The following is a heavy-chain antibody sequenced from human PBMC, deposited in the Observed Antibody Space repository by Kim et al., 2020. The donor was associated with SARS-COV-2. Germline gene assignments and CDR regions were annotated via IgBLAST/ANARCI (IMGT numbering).Heavy chain of an antibody. CDR1: GYTLTELS. Sequence: SVNVSCKVSGYTLTELSMHWVRQAPGKGLEWMGGFDPEDGETIYAQKFQGRVTMTEDTSTDTAYMELSSLRSEDTAVYYCATAPRGGGAFDIWGQGTMVTVSS. D-gene: IGHD3-16*01. CDR3: ATAPRGGGAFDI. J-gene: IGHJ3*02. CDR2: FDPEDGET. V-gene: IGHV1-24*01.